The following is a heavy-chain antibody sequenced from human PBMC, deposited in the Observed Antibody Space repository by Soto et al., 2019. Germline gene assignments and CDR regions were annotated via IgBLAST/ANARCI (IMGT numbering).Heavy chain of an antibody. J-gene: IGHJ4*02. Sequence: EVQLVESGGGLVKPGGSLRLSCAASGFTFSSYSMNWVRQAPGKGLEWVSSISSSSSYIYYADSVKGRFTISRDNAKNSLYLQMNSLRAEDTAVYYCARRGYCISTSCRPPLDYWGQGTLVTVSS. V-gene: IGHV3-21*01. CDR1: GFTFSSYS. CDR2: ISSSSSYI. CDR3: ARRGYCISTSCRPPLDY. D-gene: IGHD2-2*01.